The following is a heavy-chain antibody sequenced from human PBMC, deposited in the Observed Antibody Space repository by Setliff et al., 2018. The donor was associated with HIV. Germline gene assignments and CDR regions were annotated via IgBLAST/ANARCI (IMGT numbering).Heavy chain of an antibody. V-gene: IGHV4-4*08. CDR2: IYTSGIT. J-gene: IGHJ6*03. CDR1: GGSFSSYY. CDR3: ARSRPRSMDFYMDV. Sequence: PSETLSLTCAVYGGSFSSYYWSWIRQPPGKGLEWIGYIYTSGITDYNPSLKSRVTISGDTSKNQFSLNLSSVTAADTAVYYCARSRPRSMDFYMDVWGKGTTVTVSS. D-gene: IGHD2-8*01.